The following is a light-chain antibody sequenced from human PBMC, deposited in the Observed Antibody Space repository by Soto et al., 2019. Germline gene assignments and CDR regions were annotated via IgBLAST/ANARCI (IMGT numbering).Light chain of an antibody. CDR3: QSWGTGVHV. CDR1: SGRSRDA. V-gene: IGLV4-69*01. J-gene: IGLJ2*01. CDR2: VKSDGSH. Sequence: QLVLTQPPSASASLGASVKLTCTLTSGRSRDAIALHQQQPDKGTPHLMNVKSDGSHTKGDGIPDRFSGSSSGAERYLIISSLQAEDEGDYYCQSWGTGVHVFGGGTKVTVL.